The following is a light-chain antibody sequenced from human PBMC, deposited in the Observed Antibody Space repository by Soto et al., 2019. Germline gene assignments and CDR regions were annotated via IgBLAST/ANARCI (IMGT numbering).Light chain of an antibody. CDR1: PGLRSA. V-gene: IGKV1-13*02. J-gene: IGKJ5*01. CDR3: QQLNSYRFT. Sequence: ALPVTQSPSSLSAAVGDRVSITCRASPGLRSALAWYQQKPGKPPKILIYDASILQSGVPSRFSGSESGTGCTLTISSMQPEHFATYYCQQLNSYRFTFGQGTRLE. CDR2: DAS.